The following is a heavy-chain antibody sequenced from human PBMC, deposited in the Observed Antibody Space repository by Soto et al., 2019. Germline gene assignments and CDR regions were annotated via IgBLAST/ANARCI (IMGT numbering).Heavy chain of an antibody. CDR3: TRRRSSSIRYYYYMDV. Sequence: QLQLQESGPGLVKPSETLSLTCTVSGGSISSSSYYWGWIRQPPGKGLEWIGSIYYSGSTYYNPSLKSRVTISVDTSKNQFSLKLSSVTAADTAVYYCTRRRSSSIRYYYYMDVWGKGTTVTVSS. CDR1: GGSISSSSYY. J-gene: IGHJ6*03. CDR2: IYYSGST. V-gene: IGHV4-39*01. D-gene: IGHD6-6*01.